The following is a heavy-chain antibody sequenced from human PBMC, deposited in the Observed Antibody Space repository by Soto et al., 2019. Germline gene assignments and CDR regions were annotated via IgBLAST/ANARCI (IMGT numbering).Heavy chain of an antibody. CDR3: ARDGRTAIVTVFDY. CDR1: GGSISSGSYY. V-gene: IGHV4-61*01. D-gene: IGHD5-18*01. J-gene: IGHJ4*02. Sequence: PSETLSLTCTVSGGSISSGSYYWSWIRQPPGKGLEWIGYIYYSGSTNYNPSLKSRVTISVDTSKNQFSLKLSSVTAADTAVYYCARDGRTAIVTVFDYWGQGTLVTVSS. CDR2: IYYSGST.